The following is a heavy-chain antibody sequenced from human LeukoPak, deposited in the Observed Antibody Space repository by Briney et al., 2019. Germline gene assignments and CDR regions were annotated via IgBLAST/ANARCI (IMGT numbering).Heavy chain of an antibody. V-gene: IGHV3-30*04. CDR3: ARERYYDFWSENDY. CDR2: ISYDGSNK. Sequence: GGSLRLSCAASGFTFSSYAMHWVRQAPGKGLEWVAVISYDGSNKYYADSVKGRFTISRDNSKSTLYLQMNSLRAEDTAVYYCARERYYDFWSENDYWGQGTLVTVSS. D-gene: IGHD3-3*01. J-gene: IGHJ4*02. CDR1: GFTFSSYA.